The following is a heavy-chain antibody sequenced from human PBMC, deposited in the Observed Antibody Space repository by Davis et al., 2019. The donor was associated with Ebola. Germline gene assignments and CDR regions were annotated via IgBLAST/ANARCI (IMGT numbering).Heavy chain of an antibody. CDR1: GFTFSSYS. J-gene: IGHJ5*02. CDR2: ILYDGSTK. CDR3: ARDPGTTPGRDWFDP. D-gene: IGHD1-1*01. V-gene: IGHV3-30-3*01. Sequence: GESLKISCAASGFTFSSYSMHWVRQAPGKGLEWVAIILYDGSTKLYADSVKGRFTISRDNSKNTVYLQMNSLRPEDTAVYYCARDPGTTPGRDWFDPWGQGTLVTVSS.